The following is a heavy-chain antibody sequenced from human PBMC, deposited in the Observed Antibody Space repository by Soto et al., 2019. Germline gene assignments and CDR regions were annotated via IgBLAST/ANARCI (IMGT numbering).Heavy chain of an antibody. J-gene: IGHJ6*02. Sequence: GASVKVSCKASGYTFTSYAMHWVRQAPGQRLEWMGWINAGNGNTKYSQKFQGRVTITRDTSASTAYMELSSLRSEDTAVNYCARGNTAISYYYGMDVWGQGTTVTVSS. V-gene: IGHV1-3*01. CDR3: ARGNTAISYYYGMDV. CDR2: INAGNGNT. CDR1: GYTFTSYA. D-gene: IGHD5-18*01.